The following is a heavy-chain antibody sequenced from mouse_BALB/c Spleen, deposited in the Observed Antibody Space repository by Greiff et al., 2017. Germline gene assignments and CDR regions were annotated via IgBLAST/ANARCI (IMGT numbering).Heavy chain of an antibody. CDR3: ARWSLAMDY. V-gene: IGHV1-66*01. CDR1: GYSFTSYY. Sequence: QVQLQQSGPELVKPGASVKISCKSSGYSFTSYYIHWVKQRPGQGLEWIGCIFPGSGNTKYNEKFKGKATLTADKSSNTAYMQLSSLTSEDSAVYFCARWSLAMDYWGQGTSVTVSS. CDR2: IFPGSGNT. J-gene: IGHJ4*01.